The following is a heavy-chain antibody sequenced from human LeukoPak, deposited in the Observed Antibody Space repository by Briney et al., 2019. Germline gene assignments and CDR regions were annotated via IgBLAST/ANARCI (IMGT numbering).Heavy chain of an antibody. CDR2: ISAYNGNT. Sequence: GASVKVSCKASGYTFTSYGISWVRQAPGQGLEWMGWISAYNGNTNYAQKLQGRVTMTTDTSTSTAYMELRSPRSDDTAVYYCVRDGDSSGYYPSDYWGQGTLVTVSS. D-gene: IGHD3-22*01. CDR1: GYTFTSYG. J-gene: IGHJ4*02. V-gene: IGHV1-18*01. CDR3: VRDGDSSGYYPSDY.